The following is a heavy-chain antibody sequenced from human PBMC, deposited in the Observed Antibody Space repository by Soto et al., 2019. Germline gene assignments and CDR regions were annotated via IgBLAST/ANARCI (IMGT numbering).Heavy chain of an antibody. Sequence: EVQLVESGGGLVQPGGSLRLSCAASRFTFSSYSMNWVRQAPGRGLEWLSYISSGSSNIYYADSVKGRFTISRDNAKNSLYLQMNSLRGEDTAVYYCAREVVGASYFDDWGQGTLVTVSS. CDR3: AREVVGASYFDD. CDR1: RFTFSSYS. CDR2: ISSGSSNI. V-gene: IGHV3-48*04. D-gene: IGHD2-15*01. J-gene: IGHJ4*02.